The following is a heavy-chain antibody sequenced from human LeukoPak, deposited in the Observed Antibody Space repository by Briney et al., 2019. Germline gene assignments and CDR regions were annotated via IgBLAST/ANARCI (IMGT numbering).Heavy chain of an antibody. J-gene: IGHJ4*02. CDR2: ISNNGSNK. Sequence: PGGSLRLSFAASGFSFSYYAMHWVRQAPGKGLEWVAVISNNGSNKYYADSLKGGFTISRDNSKNTLYLQMNSLRAEDTAGYYGARSTGECSGGTCYSDFDCWGQGTLVTVSS. CDR3: ARSTGECSGGTCYSDFDC. D-gene: IGHD2-15*01. V-gene: IGHV3-30*01. CDR1: GFSFSYYA.